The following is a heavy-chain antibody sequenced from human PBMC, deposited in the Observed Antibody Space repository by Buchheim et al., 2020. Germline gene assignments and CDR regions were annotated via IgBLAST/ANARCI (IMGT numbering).Heavy chain of an antibody. V-gene: IGHV4-59*01. CDR3: ARLELGYFDY. D-gene: IGHD1-7*01. J-gene: IGHJ4*02. Sequence: QVQLQESGPGLVKPSETLSLTCTVSGGSISSYYWSWIRQPPGKGLEWIGYVYYSGSTNYNPSIKTRVTISVDTSKDQFSLKRSSVTAADTAVYYCARLELGYFDYWGQGTL. CDR2: VYYSGST. CDR1: GGSISSYY.